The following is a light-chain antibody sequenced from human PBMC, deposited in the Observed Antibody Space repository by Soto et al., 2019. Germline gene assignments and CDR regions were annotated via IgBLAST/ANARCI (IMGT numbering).Light chain of an antibody. CDR1: QRVSNH. Sequence: ETVMTQSPVTLSVSPGDTATLSCRASQRVSNHFAWYQQKPGQAPRLLIYDASNRATGIPARFSGSGSGTDFTLTISSLEPEDFAVYYCQQRFTFGQGTRLEIK. J-gene: IGKJ5*01. V-gene: IGKV3-11*01. CDR2: DAS. CDR3: QQRFT.